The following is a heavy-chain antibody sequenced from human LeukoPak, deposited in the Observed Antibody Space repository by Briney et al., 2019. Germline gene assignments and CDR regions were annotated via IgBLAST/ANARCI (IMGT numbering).Heavy chain of an antibody. V-gene: IGHV3-23*01. CDR1: GFTFSSYA. CDR2: ISGGGGTT. Sequence: GGSLRLSCAASGFTFSSYAMSWVRQAPGKGLEWVSAISGGGGTTYYADSVKGRFTISRDNSKNTLYLQMNSLGAEDTAVYYCAKSLVLLRRSYYYGMDVWGQGTTVTVSS. CDR3: AKSLVLLRRSYYYGMDV. D-gene: IGHD2-15*01. J-gene: IGHJ6*02.